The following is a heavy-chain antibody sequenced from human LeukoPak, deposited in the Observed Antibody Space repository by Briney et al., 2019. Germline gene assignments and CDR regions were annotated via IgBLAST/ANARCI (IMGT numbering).Heavy chain of an antibody. J-gene: IGHJ5*02. Sequence: GGSLRLSCAASGFTFSSYSMNWVRQAPGKGLEWVSYISSSSSTIYYADSVKGRFTISRDNAKNSLYLQMNSLRAEDTAVYYCARDRHTQPFDPWGQGTLVTVSS. V-gene: IGHV3-48*01. CDR3: ARDRHTQPFDP. CDR2: ISSSSSTI. CDR1: GFTFSSYS.